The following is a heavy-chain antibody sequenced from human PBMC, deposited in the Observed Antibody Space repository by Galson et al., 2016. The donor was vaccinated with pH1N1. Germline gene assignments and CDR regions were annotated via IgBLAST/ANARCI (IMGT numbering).Heavy chain of an antibody. J-gene: IGHJ5*02. Sequence: TLSLTCTVSGGSISSGGYYWSWIRQPAGKGLEWIGRIYTSGSTNYNPSLKSRVTISVDTSKNQFSLNLASVTAADTAVYYCASDGGDYGGAGQYKYVDTWGLGTLVTVSS. CDR3: ASDGGDYGGAGQYKYVDT. D-gene: IGHD4-23*01. V-gene: IGHV4-61*02. CDR2: IYTSGST. CDR1: GGSISSGGYY.